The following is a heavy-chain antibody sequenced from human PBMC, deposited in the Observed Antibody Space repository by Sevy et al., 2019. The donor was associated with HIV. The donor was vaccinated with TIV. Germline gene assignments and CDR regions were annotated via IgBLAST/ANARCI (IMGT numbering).Heavy chain of an antibody. D-gene: IGHD6-13*01. V-gene: IGHV3-74*01. J-gene: IGHJ4*01. CDR3: ASRREAGPFPFDY. CDR1: GFTFSNYW. Sequence: GGSLRLSCAASGFTFSNYWMHWVRQAPGKGLMWVSRINTDGSVTSYADSVTGRSNADSVKGRFTISRDNAKNTLYLQMNSLRVEDTAVYYCASRREAGPFPFDYWGHGTLVTVSS. CDR2: INTDGSVT.